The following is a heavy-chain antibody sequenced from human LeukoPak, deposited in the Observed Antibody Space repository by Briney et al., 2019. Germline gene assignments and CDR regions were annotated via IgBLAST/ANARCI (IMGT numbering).Heavy chain of an antibody. Sequence: SGALSLTCAVSCGSISSSNWWGWVRPPPGKGLEWCGGIYHSGSTNYNPSLKSRVTISVDKSKNQFSLKLSSVTAADTAVYYCARVGGVYCSGGSCYFTWFDPWGQGTLVTVSS. CDR1: CGSISSSNW. CDR3: ARVGGVYCSGGSCYFTWFDP. J-gene: IGHJ5*02. CDR2: IYHSGST. D-gene: IGHD2-15*01. V-gene: IGHV4-4*02.